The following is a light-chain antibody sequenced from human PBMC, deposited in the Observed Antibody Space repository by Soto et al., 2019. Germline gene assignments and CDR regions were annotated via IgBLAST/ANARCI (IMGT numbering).Light chain of an antibody. CDR3: QSFDSSLSASI. V-gene: IGLV1-40*01. Sequence: QSVLTQPPSMSGAPGQRVTISCSGSGSNIGAGYDVHWYQQFPGTAPKVLIYANSNRPSGVPDRFSGSKSGTSAYLAITGLQAEDEADYYCQSFDSSLSASIFGGGTKLTV. CDR2: ANS. J-gene: IGLJ2*01. CDR1: GSNIGAGYD.